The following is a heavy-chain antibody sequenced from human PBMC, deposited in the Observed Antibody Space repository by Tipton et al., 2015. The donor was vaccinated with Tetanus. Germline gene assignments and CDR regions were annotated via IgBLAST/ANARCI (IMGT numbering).Heavy chain of an antibody. V-gene: IGHV6-1*01. CDR3: ARESPALDC. CDR1: GDSASRNNAT. D-gene: IGHD1-14*01. Sequence: PGLVKPSQTLSLTCVISGDSASRNNATWNWIRQSPSRGLEWLGRTYYRSKWYNDYAPSVKSRITIKPDTSKNQFSLQLNSMTPEDTAVYFCARESPALDCWGQGILVTVSS. CDR2: TYYRSKWYN. J-gene: IGHJ4*02.